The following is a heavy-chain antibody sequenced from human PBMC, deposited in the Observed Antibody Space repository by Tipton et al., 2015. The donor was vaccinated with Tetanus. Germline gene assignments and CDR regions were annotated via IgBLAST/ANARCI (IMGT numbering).Heavy chain of an antibody. D-gene: IGHD4-23*01. CDR1: GFTSESHY. CDR3: GKQNGGRWVVDH. CDR2: INPDGRRT. V-gene: IGHV3-74*01. J-gene: IGHJ4*02. Sequence: GSLRLSCAASGFTSESHYMHWVRQTPGKGLLWISRINPDGRRTNYADSVKGRFTISRDNAKNTVYLQMNSLRAEDTAVYFCGKQNGGRWVVDHWGQGILVTVSS.